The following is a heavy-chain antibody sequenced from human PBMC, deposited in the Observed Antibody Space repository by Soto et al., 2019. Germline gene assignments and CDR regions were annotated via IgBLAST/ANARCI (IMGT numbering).Heavy chain of an antibody. D-gene: IGHD6-19*01. V-gene: IGHV3-33*01. CDR1: GFSLRTYG. CDR3: ARDVVTAVAGSVNCFDP. CDR2: IWYGGTKK. J-gene: IGHJ5*02. Sequence: QVQLVESGGGVVQSGRSLTLSCAASGFSLRTYGMHWLRRAPGKGLEWVAFIWYGGTKKVYASSVKGRSTISKDNSNNILYLRMSGLRADDTAVYYCARDVVTAVAGSVNCFDPWGQGTLVTVSS.